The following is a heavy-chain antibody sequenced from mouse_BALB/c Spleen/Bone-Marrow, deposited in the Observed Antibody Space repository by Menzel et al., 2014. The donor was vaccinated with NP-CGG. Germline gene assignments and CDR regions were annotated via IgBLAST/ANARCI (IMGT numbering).Heavy chain of an antibody. V-gene: IGHV5-17*02. Sequence: EVKLVESGGGLVQPGGSRKLSCAASGFTFSSFGMHWVRQAPEKGLEWVAYISSGSSTIYYADTVKGRFTISRDNPKNTLFLQMTSLSSEDTALYYCASDWAYYFDYWGQGTTLTVSS. CDR2: ISSGSSTI. J-gene: IGHJ2*01. CDR3: ASDWAYYFDY. D-gene: IGHD4-1*01. CDR1: GFTFSSFG.